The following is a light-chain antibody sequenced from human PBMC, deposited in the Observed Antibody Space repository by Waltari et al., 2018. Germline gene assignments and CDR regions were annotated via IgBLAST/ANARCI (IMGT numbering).Light chain of an antibody. J-gene: IGKJ3*01. CDR1: QRVNSNY. CDR3: QYYGSSAS. CDR2: GAS. V-gene: IGKV3-20*01. Sequence: DIVLTQSPGTLSLSPGERGTLSCRASQRVNSNYLAWYQHKPGQAPRPLIYGASSRATGLPGSFSGSGSGTDFTLTISRLEPEDFAVYYCQYYGSSASFGPGTKVDI.